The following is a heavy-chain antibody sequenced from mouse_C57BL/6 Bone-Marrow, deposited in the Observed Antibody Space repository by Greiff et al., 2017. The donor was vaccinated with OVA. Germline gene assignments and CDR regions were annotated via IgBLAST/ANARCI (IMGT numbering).Heavy chain of an antibody. D-gene: IGHD1-1*01. J-gene: IGHJ2*01. CDR3: TRSTTVVTFDY. CDR1: GYTFTDYE. CDR2: IDPETGGT. V-gene: IGHV1-15*01. Sequence: QVQLKESGAELVRPGASVTLSCKASGYTFTDYEMHWVKQTPVHGLEWIGAIDPETGGTAYNQKFKGKAILTADKSSSTAYMELRSLTSEDSAVYYCTRSTTVVTFDYWGQGTTLTVSS.